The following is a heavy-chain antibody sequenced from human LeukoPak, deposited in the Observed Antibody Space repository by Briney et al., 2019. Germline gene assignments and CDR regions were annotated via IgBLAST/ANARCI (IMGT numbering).Heavy chain of an antibody. Sequence: PWAPVKVSCKASGYTFTTYGISWVRQAPGHGLEWMGWISTFNGHTNYAQSRQDRVTMTTDTSTSTVYMELSSLISDDTAVYYCAREQQGKYYDINNSIEYYFDYWGQGTPVTVSS. CDR3: AREQQGKYYDINNSIEYYFDY. CDR2: ISTFNGHT. J-gene: IGHJ4*02. D-gene: IGHD3-22*01. V-gene: IGHV1-18*01. CDR1: GYTFTTYG.